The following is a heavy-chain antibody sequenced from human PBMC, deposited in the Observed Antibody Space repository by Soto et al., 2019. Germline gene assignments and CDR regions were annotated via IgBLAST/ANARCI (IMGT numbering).Heavy chain of an antibody. D-gene: IGHD2-2*01. CDR3: ARDPRYCSSTSCYD. Sequence: QVQLVQSGAEVKKPGSSVKVSCKASGGTFSSYTISWVRQAPGQGLEWMGRIIPILGIANSAQKFQGRVTITADKSTSTAYMELSSLRSEDTAVYDCARDPRYCSSTSCYDWGQGTLVTVSS. CDR2: IIPILGIA. CDR1: GGTFSSYT. V-gene: IGHV1-69*08. J-gene: IGHJ4*02.